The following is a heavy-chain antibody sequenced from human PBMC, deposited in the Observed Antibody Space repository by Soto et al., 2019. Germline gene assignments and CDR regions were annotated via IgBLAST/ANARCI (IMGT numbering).Heavy chain of an antibody. CDR1: GYTFTYYY. Sequence: QAQLVQSGAEVKKPGASVEVTCKASGYTFTYYYIHWVRQAPGLGPEWMGIINPTSHSTAYAQKFQGRVTMTTDTSTTTVYMDLSSVTSEDTAVYFCARGGTVETTWGESFDYWGQGTLVTVSS. CDR2: INPTSHST. CDR3: ARGGTVETTWGESFDY. D-gene: IGHD3-16*01. V-gene: IGHV1-46*03. J-gene: IGHJ4*02.